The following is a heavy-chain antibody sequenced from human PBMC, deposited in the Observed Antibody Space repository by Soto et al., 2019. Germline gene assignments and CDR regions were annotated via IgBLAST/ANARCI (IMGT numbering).Heavy chain of an antibody. CDR2: TNHNART. D-gene: IGHD3-10*01. V-gene: IGHV4-34*01. J-gene: IGHJ6*02. Sequence: TLTRAVFGGGGCGASWGGSRPRPGKGGGGGGETNHNARTNYNPSLKSRLTISVDTSKNHFSLKMSSVTAADTAVYYCARGRMWWVRGATLPSDYYYGMDVWGQGTTVTVSS. CDR3: ARGRMWWVRGATLPSDYYYGMDV. CDR1: GGGGCGAS.